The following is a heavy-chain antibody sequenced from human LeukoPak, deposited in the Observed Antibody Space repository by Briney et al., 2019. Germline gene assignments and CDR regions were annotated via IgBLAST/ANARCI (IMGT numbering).Heavy chain of an antibody. D-gene: IGHD1-26*01. CDR2: IYYSGST. V-gene: IGHV4-61*01. CDR1: GDSISSSSYY. CDR3: ARGYSGSPHFDY. J-gene: IGHJ4*02. Sequence: PSETLSLTCTVSGDSISSSSYYWSWIRQPPGKGLEWIGYIYYSGSTNYNPSLKSRVTISVDTSKNQFSLKLSSVTAADTAVYYCARGYSGSPHFDYWGQGTLVTVSS.